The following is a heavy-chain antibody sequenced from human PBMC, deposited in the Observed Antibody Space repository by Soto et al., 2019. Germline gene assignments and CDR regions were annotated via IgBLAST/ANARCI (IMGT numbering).Heavy chain of an antibody. Sequence: EVQLVESGGGLVQPGRSLRLTCVASGFTFDDYGMHWVRQAPGKGLEWVSGISWESGHKGYADSVRGRFTISRENAKNSLHLQMDSLRDEDTGLYYCAKGSRAHRYVLDYWGQGILVTVSS. CDR1: GFTFDDYG. V-gene: IGHV3-9*01. D-gene: IGHD3-16*02. J-gene: IGHJ4*02. CDR2: ISWESGHK. CDR3: AKGSRAHRYVLDY.